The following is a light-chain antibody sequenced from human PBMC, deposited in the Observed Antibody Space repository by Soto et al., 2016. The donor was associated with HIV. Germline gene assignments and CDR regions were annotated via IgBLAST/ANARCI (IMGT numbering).Light chain of an antibody. Sequence: SYELTQPPSVSVSPGQTASITCSGDKLGHKYACWYQQKPGQSPVLVIYQDNKRPSGIPERFSGSNSGNTATLTISGTQSMDEADYYCQAWDSGTAVFGGGTKLTVL. V-gene: IGLV3-1*01. CDR1: KLGHKY. J-gene: IGLJ2*01. CDR2: QDN. CDR3: QAWDSGTAV.